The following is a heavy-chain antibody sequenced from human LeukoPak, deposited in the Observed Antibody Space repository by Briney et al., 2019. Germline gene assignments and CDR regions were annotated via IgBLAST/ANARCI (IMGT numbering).Heavy chain of an antibody. CDR3: ARTRYNSGGGDY. V-gene: IGHV3-33*01. J-gene: IGHJ4*02. D-gene: IGHD6-19*01. CDR2: IWYDGTNR. CDR1: GFTFRDYW. Sequence: GGSLRLSCAASGFTFRDYWMHWAPQAPGKGLEWVAVIWYDGTNRYYADSVEGRFTISRDNSKNTLYLQMNSLRAEDTAVYYCARTRYNSGGGDYWGQGTRVTVSP.